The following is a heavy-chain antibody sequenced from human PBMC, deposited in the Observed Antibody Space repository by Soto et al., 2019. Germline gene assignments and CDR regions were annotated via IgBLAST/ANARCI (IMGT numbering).Heavy chain of an antibody. J-gene: IGHJ5*02. Sequence: SETLSLTCTVSGGSISSGGYSWSWFRQSPGKGLEWIGYIYYAGTTSYNPSLKSRVTLSLETSKNQFSLRLSSVTASDTAVYYCARLGAYYQSLDPWGQGTLVTVSS. CDR3: ARLGAYYQSLDP. CDR2: IYYAGTT. V-gene: IGHV4-61*08. D-gene: IGHD2-21*01. CDR1: GGSISSGGYS.